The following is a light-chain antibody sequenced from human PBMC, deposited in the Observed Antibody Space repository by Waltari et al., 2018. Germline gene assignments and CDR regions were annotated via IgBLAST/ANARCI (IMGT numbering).Light chain of an antibody. CDR1: QSISNW. CDR3: QQYNSYSLLT. CDR2: KAS. V-gene: IGKV1-5*03. Sequence: DIQMTQSPSTLSASVGDRVTITCRASQSISNWLSWYQQKPGKAPTLLIYKASTLESGVPSRFSGSVSGTEFTLTISSLQPDDFATYYCQQYNSYSLLTFGGGTKVEIK. J-gene: IGKJ4*01.